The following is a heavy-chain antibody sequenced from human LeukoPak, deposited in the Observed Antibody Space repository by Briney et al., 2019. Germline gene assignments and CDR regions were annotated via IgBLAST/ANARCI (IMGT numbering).Heavy chain of an antibody. Sequence: PSETLSLTCTVSGGSISSSSYYWGWIRQPPGKGLEWIGEINHSGSTNYNPSLKSRVTISVDTSKNQFSLKLSSVTAADTAVYYCAIHVDTAMGYYFDYWGLGTLVTVSS. CDR2: INHSGST. D-gene: IGHD5-18*01. V-gene: IGHV4-39*07. J-gene: IGHJ4*02. CDR1: GGSISSSSYY. CDR3: AIHVDTAMGYYFDY.